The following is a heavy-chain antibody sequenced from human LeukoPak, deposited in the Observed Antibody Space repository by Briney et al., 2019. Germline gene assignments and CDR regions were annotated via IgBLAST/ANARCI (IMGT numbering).Heavy chain of an antibody. CDR2: IYYSGST. CDR3: ARGRGWFDP. Sequence: SEXLSLTCTVSGGSISSYHWSWVRQPPGKGLEWIGDIYYSGSTNYNPSLKSRVTISVDTSKNQFSLKLSSVTAADTAVYYCARGRGWFDPWGQGTLVTVSS. J-gene: IGHJ5*02. CDR1: GGSISSYH. D-gene: IGHD3-10*01. V-gene: IGHV4-59*01.